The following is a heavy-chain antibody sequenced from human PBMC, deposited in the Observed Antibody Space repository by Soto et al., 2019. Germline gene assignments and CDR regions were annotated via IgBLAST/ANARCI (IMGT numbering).Heavy chain of an antibody. Sequence: QLQLQESGSGLVKPSQTLSLTCAVSGGSISSGGYSWSWIRQPPGKGLECIGYIYHSGRTYYNPSLKSRVTISVDRSKNQFSLKLSSVPAADTAVYYCARAGGLGAVAVDYWGQGTLVTVS. CDR1: GGSISSGGYS. V-gene: IGHV4-30-2*01. J-gene: IGHJ4*02. CDR2: IYHSGRT. CDR3: ARAGGLGAVAVDY. D-gene: IGHD6-19*01.